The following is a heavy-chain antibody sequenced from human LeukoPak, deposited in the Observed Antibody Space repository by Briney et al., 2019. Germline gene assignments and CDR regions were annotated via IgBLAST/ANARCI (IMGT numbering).Heavy chain of an antibody. CDR2: ISWDGGST. CDR1: GFAFDDYT. D-gene: IGHD6-13*01. J-gene: IGHJ6*02. CDR3: AKEGIAAAGDYYYYYGMDV. V-gene: IGHV3-43*01. Sequence: PGGSLRLSCAASGFAFDDYTMHWVRQAPGKGLEWVSLISWDGGSTYYADSVKGRFTISRDNSKNSLYLQMNSLRTEDTALYYCAKEGIAAAGDYYYYYGMDVWGQGTTVTVSS.